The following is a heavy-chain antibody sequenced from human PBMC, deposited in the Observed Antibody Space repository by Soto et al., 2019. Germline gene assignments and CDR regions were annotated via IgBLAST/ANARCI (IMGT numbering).Heavy chain of an antibody. V-gene: IGHV3-30*04. D-gene: IGHD7-27*01. Sequence: GGSLRLSCAASGFTFSSYAMHWVRQAPGKGLEWVAVISYDGSNKYYADSVKGRFTISRDNSKNTLYLQMNSLRAEDTAVYYCAKDLPPGPEAYYYYGMDVWGQGTTVTVSS. J-gene: IGHJ6*02. CDR1: GFTFSSYA. CDR3: AKDLPPGPEAYYYYGMDV. CDR2: ISYDGSNK.